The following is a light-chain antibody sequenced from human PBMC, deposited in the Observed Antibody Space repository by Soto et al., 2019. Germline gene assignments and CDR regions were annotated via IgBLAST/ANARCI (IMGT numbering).Light chain of an antibody. CDR1: QGISSY. CDR2: AAS. Sequence: AIRMTQSPSSLSASTGDIVTITFRASQGISSYLAWYQQKPGKAPKLLIYAASTLQSGVPSRFSGSGSGTDFTLTISCLQSEDFATYYCQQYYSYPLAFGQGTKVDIK. V-gene: IGKV1-8*01. J-gene: IGKJ1*01. CDR3: QQYYSYPLA.